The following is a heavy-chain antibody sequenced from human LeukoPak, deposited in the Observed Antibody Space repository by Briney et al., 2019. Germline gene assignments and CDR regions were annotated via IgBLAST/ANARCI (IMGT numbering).Heavy chain of an antibody. CDR2: INPNSGGT. CDR3: ARDPHYYDSSGFDY. D-gene: IGHD3-22*01. Sequence: ASVKVSCKASGYTFTGYYMHWVRQAPGQGLEWMGRINPNSGGTNYAQKFQGRGTMTKDTSISTAYMELSRLRSDDTAVYYCARDPHYYDSSGFDYWGQGTLVTVX. V-gene: IGHV1-2*06. CDR1: GYTFTGYY. J-gene: IGHJ4*02.